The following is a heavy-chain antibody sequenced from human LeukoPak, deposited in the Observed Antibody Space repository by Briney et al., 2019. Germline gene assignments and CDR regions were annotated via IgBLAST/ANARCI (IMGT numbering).Heavy chain of an antibody. CDR3: ARERTYYDILTGYQMGGYFDY. J-gene: IGHJ4*02. Sequence: SETLSLTCTVSDGSISSYYWSWIRQPPGKGLEWIGYIYYSGSTNYNPSLKSRVTISVDTSKNQFSLKLSSVTAADTAVYYCARERTYYDILTGYQMGGYFDYWGQGTLVTVSS. V-gene: IGHV4-4*08. CDR1: DGSISSYY. CDR2: IYYSGST. D-gene: IGHD3-9*01.